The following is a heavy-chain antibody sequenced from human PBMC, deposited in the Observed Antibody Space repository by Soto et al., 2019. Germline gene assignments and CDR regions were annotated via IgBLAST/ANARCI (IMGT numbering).Heavy chain of an antibody. CDR3: AAYYDIFTNWFDP. D-gene: IGHD3-9*01. CDR1: GGSISSSIYY. Sequence: SETLSLTCTVSGGSISSSIYYWGWIRQPPGKGLEWIGNIYYSGSTYYNPSLKSRVTISLDTSKNQFYLKLTSVTAADTAVYYCAAYYDIFTNWFDPWGQGTLVTVSS. V-gene: IGHV4-39*07. CDR2: IYYSGST. J-gene: IGHJ5*02.